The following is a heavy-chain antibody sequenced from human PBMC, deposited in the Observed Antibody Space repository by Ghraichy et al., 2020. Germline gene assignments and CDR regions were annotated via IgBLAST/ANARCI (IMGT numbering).Heavy chain of an antibody. CDR3: ARDGLGLDY. CDR2: IYYSGST. Sequence: SETLSLTCTVSGGSISSYYWSWIRQPPGKGLEWIGYIYYSGSTNYNPSLKSRVTISVDTSKNQFSLKLSSVTAADTAVYYCARDGLGLDYWGQGTLVTVSS. D-gene: IGHD3/OR15-3a*01. CDR1: GGSISSYY. J-gene: IGHJ4*02. V-gene: IGHV4-59*01.